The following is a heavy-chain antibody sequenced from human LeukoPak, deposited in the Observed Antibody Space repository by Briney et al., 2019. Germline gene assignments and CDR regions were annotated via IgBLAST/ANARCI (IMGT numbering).Heavy chain of an antibody. Sequence: GGSLRLSCAASGFTVSSNFMNWVRQAPGQGLEWVSVIYSGGSIYYADSVKGRFTISRDNSKNTLYLQMNSLRAEDTAVYYCARVRWPKWYFDYWGQGTLVTVSS. CDR3: ARVRWPKWYFDY. J-gene: IGHJ4*02. V-gene: IGHV3-53*01. CDR2: IYSGGSI. CDR1: GFTVSSNF. D-gene: IGHD4-23*01.